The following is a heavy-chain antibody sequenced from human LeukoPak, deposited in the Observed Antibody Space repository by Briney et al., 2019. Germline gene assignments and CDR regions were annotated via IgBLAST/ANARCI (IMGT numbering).Heavy chain of an antibody. CDR1: GFTFSSYA. V-gene: IGHV3-30*04. CDR2: ISYDGSNK. J-gene: IGHJ6*03. Sequence: TGRSLRLSCAASGFTFSSYAMHWVRQAPGKGLEWVAVISYDGSNKYYADSVKGRFTISRDNSKNTLYLQMNSLRAEDTAVYYCAKGQLRGSGAGYYMDVWGKGTTVTVSS. CDR3: AKGQLRGSGAGYYMDV. D-gene: IGHD3-10*01.